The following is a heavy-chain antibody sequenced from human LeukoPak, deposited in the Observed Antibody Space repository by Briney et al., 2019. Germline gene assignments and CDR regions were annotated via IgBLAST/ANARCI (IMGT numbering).Heavy chain of an antibody. CDR3: ARISGGSWTYFDY. Sequence: GASVKVSCKTSGYTFSNFGINWVRQAPGQGLEWMGWISAYNGNTNYAQKLQGRVTMTTDTSTSTAYMELRSLRSDDTAVYYCARISGGSWTYFDYWGQGTLVTVSS. CDR2: ISAYNGNT. CDR1: GYTFSNFG. J-gene: IGHJ4*02. D-gene: IGHD2-15*01. V-gene: IGHV1-18*01.